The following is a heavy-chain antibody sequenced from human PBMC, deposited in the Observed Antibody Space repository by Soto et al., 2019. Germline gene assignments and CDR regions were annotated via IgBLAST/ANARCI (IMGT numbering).Heavy chain of an antibody. D-gene: IGHD3-10*01. CDR2: IYYSGST. CDR1: GGSISSYY. V-gene: IGHV4-59*01. J-gene: IGHJ4*02. CDR3: ARGEYDGPQIGY. Sequence: SETLSLTCTVSGGSISSYYWSWIRQPPGKGLEWIGYIYYSGSTNYNPSLKSRVTISVDTSKNQFSLKLSSVTAADTAVYYCARGEYDGPQIGYWGQGTLVTVSS.